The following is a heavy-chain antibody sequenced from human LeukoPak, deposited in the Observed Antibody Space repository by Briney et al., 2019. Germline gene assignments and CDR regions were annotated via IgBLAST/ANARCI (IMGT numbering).Heavy chain of an antibody. D-gene: IGHD5-24*01. J-gene: IGHJ5*02. Sequence: GESLKISCKGSGYSFTSYWISWVRQMPGKGLEWMGRIDPSDSYTNYSPSFQGRVTISADKSISTAYLQWSSLKASDTAMYYCARHGSPGRDGYNSAWFDPWGQGTLVTVSS. V-gene: IGHV5-10-1*01. CDR1: GYSFTSYW. CDR3: ARHGSPGRDGYNSAWFDP. CDR2: IDPSDSYT.